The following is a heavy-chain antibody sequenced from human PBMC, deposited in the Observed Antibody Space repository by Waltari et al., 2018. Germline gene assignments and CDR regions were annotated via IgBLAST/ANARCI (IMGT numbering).Heavy chain of an antibody. CDR2: INHSGST. Sequence: QVQLQQWGAGLLKPSETLSLTCAVYGGSFSGYYWSWIRQPPGKGLEWIGEINHSGSTNHNPSLKSRVTISVDTSKNQFSLKLSSVTAADTAVYYCARFGRITIFGVGGAKYNWFDPWGQGTLVTVSS. D-gene: IGHD3-3*01. J-gene: IGHJ5*02. CDR1: GGSFSGYY. CDR3: ARFGRITIFGVGGAKYNWFDP. V-gene: IGHV4-34*01.